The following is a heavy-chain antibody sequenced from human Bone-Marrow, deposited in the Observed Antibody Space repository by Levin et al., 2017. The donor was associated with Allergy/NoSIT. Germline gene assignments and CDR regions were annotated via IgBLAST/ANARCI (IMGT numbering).Heavy chain of an antibody. CDR2: ITWNSRRI. CDR3: AKAKWELSSRDGFDV. V-gene: IGHV3-9*01. D-gene: IGHD1-26*01. Sequence: GGSLRLSCTTAGFTFDDYALHWVRQAPGKGLEWLAGITWNSRRIDYAESVRGRFTISRDNGKNSLYLQMDSLRSEDTALYFWAKAKWELSSRDGFDVWGQGTMVTVSS. J-gene: IGHJ3*01. CDR1: GFTFDDYA.